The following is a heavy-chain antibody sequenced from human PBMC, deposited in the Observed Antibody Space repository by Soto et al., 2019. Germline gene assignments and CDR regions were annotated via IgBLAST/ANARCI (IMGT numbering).Heavy chain of an antibody. J-gene: IGHJ5*02. V-gene: IGHV3-9*01. CDR2: ISWNSGII. CDR3: AKDSNSCQRQGGELDT. D-gene: IGHD6-25*01. CDR1: GLTFDDYA. Sequence: EAQLVESGGGVVQPGRSLRVSCAASGLTFDDYAMHWVRQAPGKGLEWVAGISWNSGIIAYADNVKGRVTITRDNAKNTRYMKMNSLRIEDTALYYCAKDSNSCQRQGGELDTWGQGTLVTVSS.